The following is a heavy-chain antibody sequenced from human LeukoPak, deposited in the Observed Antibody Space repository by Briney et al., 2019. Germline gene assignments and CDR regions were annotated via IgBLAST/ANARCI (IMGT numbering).Heavy chain of an antibody. CDR2: INPNSGGT. V-gene: IGHV1-2*02. D-gene: IGHD3-9*01. Sequence: ASVKVSCKASGYTFTGYYMHWVRQAPGQGLEWMGWINPNSGGTNYAQKFQGRVTMTRDTSISTAYMELSSLRSEDTAVYYCARERPTYYDILTGPDAFDIWGQGTMVTVSS. CDR1: GYTFTGYY. J-gene: IGHJ3*02. CDR3: ARERPTYYDILTGPDAFDI.